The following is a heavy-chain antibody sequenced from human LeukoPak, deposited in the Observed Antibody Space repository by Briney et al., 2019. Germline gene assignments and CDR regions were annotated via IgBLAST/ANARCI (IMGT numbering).Heavy chain of an antibody. D-gene: IGHD5-24*01. Sequence: ASVKVFRKASGCTFTSYYMHLVRQAPGQGLEWMGIINPSGGSTSYAQKFQGRVTMTRDTSTSTVYMELSSLRSEDTAVYYCARAAGWLQFDAFDIWGQGTMVTVSS. V-gene: IGHV1-46*01. CDR2: INPSGGST. J-gene: IGHJ3*02. CDR3: ARAAGWLQFDAFDI. CDR1: GCTFTSYY.